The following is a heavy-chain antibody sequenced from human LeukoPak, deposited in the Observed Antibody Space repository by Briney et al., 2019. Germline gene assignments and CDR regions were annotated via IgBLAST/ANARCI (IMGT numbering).Heavy chain of an antibody. CDR1: GGSFSGYY. CDR3: ARYCSSTSGDYYYYGMDV. Sequence: PSETLSLTCAVYGGSFSGYYWSWIRQHPGKGLEWIGYIYYSGSTYYNPSLKSRVTISVDTSKNQFSLKLSSVTAADTAVYYCARYCSSTSGDYYYYGMDVWGQGTTVTVSS. V-gene: IGHV4-31*11. D-gene: IGHD2-2*01. CDR2: IYYSGST. J-gene: IGHJ6*02.